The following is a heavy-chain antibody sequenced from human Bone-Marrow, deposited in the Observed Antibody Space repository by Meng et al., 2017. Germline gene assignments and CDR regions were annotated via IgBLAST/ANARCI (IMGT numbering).Heavy chain of an antibody. D-gene: IGHD3-10*01. Sequence: ASVKVSCKASGYTFTGYYMHWVRQAPGQGLEWMGGINPNSGGTNYAQNSQGRVTMTRDTSIRTAYMVLSRLRSDDTAVYYYARGDTVRGVWMPAFDYWGQGTLVTVSS. CDR1: GYTFTGYY. J-gene: IGHJ4*02. V-gene: IGHV1-2*02. CDR3: ARGDTVRGVWMPAFDY. CDR2: INPNSGGT.